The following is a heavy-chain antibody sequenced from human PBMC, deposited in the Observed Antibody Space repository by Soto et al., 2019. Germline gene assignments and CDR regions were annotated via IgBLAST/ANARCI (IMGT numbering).Heavy chain of an antibody. D-gene: IGHD6-13*01. J-gene: IGHJ6*02. CDR1: GYTFTSYD. CDR2: MNPNSGNT. Sequence: QVQLVQSGAEVKKPGASVKVSCKASGYTFTSYDINWVRQATGQGLEWMGRMNPNSGNTGYAQKFQGRVTMTRNTSISTAYMELSSLRSEDTAVYYCARTVGSSWYTLYYYYYYGMDVWGQGTTVTVSS. V-gene: IGHV1-8*01. CDR3: ARTVGSSWYTLYYYYYYGMDV.